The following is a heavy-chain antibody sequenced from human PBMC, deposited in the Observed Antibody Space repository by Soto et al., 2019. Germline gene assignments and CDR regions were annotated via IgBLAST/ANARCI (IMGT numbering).Heavy chain of an antibody. V-gene: IGHV1-69*01. CDR1: GGTFSSYA. CDR3: AREGASGSHIGY. J-gene: IGHJ4*02. Sequence: QVQLVQSGAAVKKPGSSVKVSCKASGGTFSSYAISWVRQAPGQGLEWMGGIIPIFGTANYAQKFQGRVTITADESTSTAYMELSSLRSEDTAVYCCAREGASGSHIGYWGQGTLVTVSS. CDR2: IIPIFGTA. D-gene: IGHD3-22*01.